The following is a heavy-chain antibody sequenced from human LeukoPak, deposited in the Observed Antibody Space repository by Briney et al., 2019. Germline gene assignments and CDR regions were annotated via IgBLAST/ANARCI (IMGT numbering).Heavy chain of an antibody. J-gene: IGHJ4*02. CDR3: ARGGDYGDLRYFDY. Sequence: SETLSLTCTVSGGSINNYYWSWIRQPPGKGLEWIGYIYYRGSTNYNPSLKSRVTFSVDTSKDQFSLKLNSVTAADTAVYYCARGGDYGDLRYFDYWGQGTLVTVSS. D-gene: IGHD4-17*01. CDR2: IYYRGST. V-gene: IGHV4-59*01. CDR1: GGSINNYY.